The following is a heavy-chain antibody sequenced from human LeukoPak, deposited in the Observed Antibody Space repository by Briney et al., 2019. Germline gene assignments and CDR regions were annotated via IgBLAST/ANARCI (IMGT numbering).Heavy chain of an antibody. CDR3: ATLGEYYDSSGYYYN. CDR2: INHSGST. D-gene: IGHD3-22*01. V-gene: IGHV4-34*01. J-gene: IGHJ4*02. Sequence: ASETLSLTCAVYGGSFSGYYWSWIRQPPGKGLEWIGEINHSGSTYYNPSLKSRVTISVDSSKNQFSLKLTSVTAADTAVYYCATLGEYYDSSGYYYNWGQGTLVTVSS. CDR1: GGSFSGYY.